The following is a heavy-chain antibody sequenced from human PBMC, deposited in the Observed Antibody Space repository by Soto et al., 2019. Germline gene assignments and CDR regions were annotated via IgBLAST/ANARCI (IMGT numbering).Heavy chain of an antibody. CDR3: AKDLGYCGYDPINFDY. CDR2: ISGSGGST. D-gene: IGHD5-12*01. CDR1: GFTFISYA. V-gene: IGHV3-23*01. J-gene: IGHJ4*02. Sequence: PGGSLRLSCAASGFTFISYAMSWVLQAPWKGLEWVSAISGSGGSTYYADSVKGRFTISRDNSKNTLYLQMNSLRAEDTAVYYCAKDLGYCGYDPINFDYWGQGTLVTVSS.